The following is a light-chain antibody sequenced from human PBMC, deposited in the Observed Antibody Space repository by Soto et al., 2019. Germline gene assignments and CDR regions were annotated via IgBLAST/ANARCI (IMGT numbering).Light chain of an antibody. V-gene: IGLV2-14*01. Sequence: QSALTQPASVSGSPGQSITISCTGTSRDIGGYNYVSWHQQHPGKAPKVIITEVSNRPSGVSDRFSGSKSGNTASLTISGLQAEDAADYYCSSYVNYNTFVIFGGGTKLTVL. CDR2: EVS. CDR1: SRDIGGYNY. J-gene: IGLJ2*01. CDR3: SSYVNYNTFVI.